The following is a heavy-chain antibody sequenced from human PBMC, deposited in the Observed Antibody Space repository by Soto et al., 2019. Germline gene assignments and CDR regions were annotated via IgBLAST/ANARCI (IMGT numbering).Heavy chain of an antibody. J-gene: IGHJ4*02. D-gene: IGHD3-16*01. CDR1: GYTFNSYY. V-gene: IGHV1-2*02. Sequence: QVQLVQSGAEVKKPGASVKVSCKASGYTFNSYYIHWVRQAPGQGLEWMGWINPNSDVTGYAQSFQGRVTMTRNMSMTTAYMDLTRLRSDDTAVYYCVRVGLNRNYDFDFWGQGTLITVSS. CDR2: INPNSDVT. CDR3: VRVGLNRNYDFDF.